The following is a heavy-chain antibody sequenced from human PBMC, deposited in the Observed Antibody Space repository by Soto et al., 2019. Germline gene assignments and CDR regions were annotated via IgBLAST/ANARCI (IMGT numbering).Heavy chain of an antibody. V-gene: IGHV1-69*06. Sequence: SVKVSCKASGGTFSSYAISWVRQAPGQGLEWMGGIIPIFGTANYAQKFQGRVTITADKSTSTAYMELSSLRSEDTAVDDGASTGYGMDVWGQGTKVTVSS. CDR2: IIPIFGTA. CDR3: ASTGYGMDV. CDR1: GGTFSSYA. J-gene: IGHJ6*02.